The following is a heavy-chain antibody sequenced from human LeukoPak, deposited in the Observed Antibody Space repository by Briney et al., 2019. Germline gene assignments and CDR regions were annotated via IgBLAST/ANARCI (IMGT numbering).Heavy chain of an antibody. J-gene: IGHJ6*04. CDR1: GFTFSDYS. V-gene: IGHV3-48*01. D-gene: IGHD3-10*01. CDR3: AKGGDYYGSGSSLDV. CDR2: ISSSSRTI. Sequence: PGGSLRLSCAASGFTFSDYSMNWVRQAPGKGLEWVSYISSSSRTIYYANSVRGRFTISRDNAKNTLYLQMNSLRAEDTAVYYCAKGGDYYGSGSSLDVWGKGTTVTISS.